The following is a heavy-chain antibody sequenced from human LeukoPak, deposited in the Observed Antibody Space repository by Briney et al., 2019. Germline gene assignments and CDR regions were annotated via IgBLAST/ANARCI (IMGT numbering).Heavy chain of an antibody. CDR2: IYYSGST. V-gene: IGHV4-61*05. CDR1: GGSISSSSYY. CDR3: ARGATDY. J-gene: IGHJ4*02. Sequence: PSETLSLTCTVSGGSISSSSYYWGWIRQPPGRGLEWIGYIYYSGSTNYNPSLKSRVTISVDTSKNQFSLKLSSVTAADTAVYYCARGATDYWGQGTLVTVSS.